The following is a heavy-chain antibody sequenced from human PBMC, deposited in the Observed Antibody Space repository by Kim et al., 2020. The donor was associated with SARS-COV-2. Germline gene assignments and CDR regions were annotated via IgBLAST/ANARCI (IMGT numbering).Heavy chain of an antibody. CDR3: AKSYTSGTYFFDF. J-gene: IGHJ4*02. D-gene: IGHD3-16*01. V-gene: IGHV3-33*06. Sequence: YYRASGRGRFTISRDNSKATLYLQMDSLSVEDTAVYYCAKSYTSGTYFFDFWGQGTPVTVSS.